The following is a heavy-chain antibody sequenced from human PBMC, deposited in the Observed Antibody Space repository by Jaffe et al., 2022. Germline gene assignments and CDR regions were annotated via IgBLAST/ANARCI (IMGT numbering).Heavy chain of an antibody. CDR1: GFTVSSNY. Sequence: EVQLVESGGGLVQPGGSLRLSCAASGFTVSSNYMSWVRQAPGKGLEWVSVIYSGGSTYYADSVKGRFTISRDNSKNTLYLQMNSLRAEDTAVYYCASQVPCLKRTRGSSYGGRCPDDYWGQGTLVTVSS. D-gene: IGHD1-26*01. CDR3: ASQVPCLKRTRGSSYGGRCPDDY. CDR2: IYSGGST. J-gene: IGHJ4*02. V-gene: IGHV3-66*02.